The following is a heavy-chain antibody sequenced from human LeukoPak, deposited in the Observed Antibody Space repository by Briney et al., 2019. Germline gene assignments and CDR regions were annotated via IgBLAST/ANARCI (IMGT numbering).Heavy chain of an antibody. Sequence: GGSLRLSCAASGFTFSSYAMSWVRQAPGKGLEWVSAISGSGGSTYYAGSVKGRFTISRDNSKNTLYLQMNSLRAEDTAVYYCAKGQDIVLMVYAFDYWGQGTLVTVSS. CDR1: GFTFSSYA. CDR3: AKGQDIVLMVYAFDY. J-gene: IGHJ4*02. D-gene: IGHD2-8*01. CDR2: ISGSGGST. V-gene: IGHV3-23*01.